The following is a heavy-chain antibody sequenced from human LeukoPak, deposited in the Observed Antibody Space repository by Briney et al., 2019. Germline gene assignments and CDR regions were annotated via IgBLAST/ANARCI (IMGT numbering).Heavy chain of an antibody. D-gene: IGHD3-10*01. J-gene: IGHJ5*02. Sequence: GGSLRLSCAASGFTFSDRYMDWLRQAPGKGLEWIGRSRNRGDDYATQYAASLKGRFTVSRDVSKNLLFLQMNSLTTEDTAVYYCAKSGSPWHNWFDPWGQGTLVTVSS. CDR2: SRNRGDDYAT. V-gene: IGHV3-72*01. CDR1: GFTFSDRY. CDR3: AKSGSPWHNWFDP.